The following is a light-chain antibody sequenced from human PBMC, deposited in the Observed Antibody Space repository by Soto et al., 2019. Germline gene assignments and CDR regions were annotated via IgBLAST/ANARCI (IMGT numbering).Light chain of an antibody. CDR3: QQYGNSPKT. J-gene: IGKJ1*01. CDR2: EAS. V-gene: IGKV3-20*01. CDR1: QSVTSSY. Sequence: EIVLTQSPGTLSLSPGERATLSCRASQSVTSSYLAWYQQKPGQAPRLLMYEASSRATGIPDRFSGSGSGTDFTLTITRLAREDFAVYYCQQYGNSPKTFGQGTKVEIK.